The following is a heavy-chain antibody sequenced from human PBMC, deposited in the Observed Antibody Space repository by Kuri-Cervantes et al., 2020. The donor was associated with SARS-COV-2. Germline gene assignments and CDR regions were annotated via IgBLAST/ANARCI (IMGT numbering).Heavy chain of an antibody. CDR2: VIPIFATT. CDR3: ARDQIPVSPTDYQYGLDV. CDR1: GGTFSSDG. J-gene: IGHJ6*02. Sequence: SVKVSCKASGGTFSSDGINWVRQAPGQGLEWRGGVIPIFATTNYAQKFQGRVTITADKSTSTAYMELSNLQSEDTAVYYCARDQIPVSPTDYQYGLDVWGQGTTVTVSS. D-gene: IGHD6-19*01. V-gene: IGHV1-69*06.